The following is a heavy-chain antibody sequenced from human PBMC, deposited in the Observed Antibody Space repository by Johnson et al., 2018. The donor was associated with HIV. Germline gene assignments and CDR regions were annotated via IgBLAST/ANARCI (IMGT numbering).Heavy chain of an antibody. CDR1: GFIFSDYA. CDR3: ARDRFGSGRPNAFDM. V-gene: IGHV3-30-3*01. CDR2: LRSDGSEK. D-gene: IGHD3-10*01. Sequence: QVQLVESGGGVVQPGRPLRLSCVASGFIFSDYAMHWVRQAPSKGLEWVAVLRSDGSEKNYADSVKGRFTISRDNSKNTVYLQMNTRRPKETAVYYWARDRFGSGRPNAFDMWGQGTMVTVSS. J-gene: IGHJ3*02.